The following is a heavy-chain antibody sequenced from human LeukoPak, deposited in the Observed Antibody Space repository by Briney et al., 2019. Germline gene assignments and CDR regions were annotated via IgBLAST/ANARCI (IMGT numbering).Heavy chain of an antibody. V-gene: IGHV4-59*08. CDR1: GGSISDYY. CDR3: ARHDSIVDYYYGMDV. J-gene: IGHJ6*02. Sequence: SETLSLTCTVSGGSISDYYWSWIRQPPGKGLEWIGYIYYSGITNYNPSLKTRVTILVDTSKNQFSLKLSSVTAADTAVYYCARHDSIVDYYYGMDVWGQGTTVTVSS. CDR2: IYYSGIT. D-gene: IGHD3-3*02.